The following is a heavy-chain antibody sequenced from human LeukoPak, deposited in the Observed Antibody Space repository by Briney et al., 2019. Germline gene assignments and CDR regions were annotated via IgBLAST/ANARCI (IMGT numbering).Heavy chain of an antibody. J-gene: IGHJ4*02. CDR1: GFTFSSYA. CDR2: ISYDGSNK. CDR3: ARDSGYSGSYYFDY. V-gene: IGHV3-30-3*01. Sequence: GRSLRLSWAASGFTFSSYAMHWVRQAPSNRLEWVAVISYDGSNKYYPDSVKSRFTTSRDNSNNTLYLQRNSLRAEDTAVYYCARDSGYSGSYYFDYWGQGALVTVAS. D-gene: IGHD1-26*01.